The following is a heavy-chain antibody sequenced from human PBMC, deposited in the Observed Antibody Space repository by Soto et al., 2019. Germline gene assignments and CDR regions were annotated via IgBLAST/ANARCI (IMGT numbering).Heavy chain of an antibody. J-gene: IGHJ6*02. V-gene: IGHV1-2*04. Sequence: ASVKVSCKASGYTFTGYYMHWVRQAPGQGLEWMGWINPNSGGTNYAQKFQGWVTMTRDTSISPAYMELSRLRSDDTAVYYCASSARAAAATPLGYYGMDVWGQGTTVTVSS. D-gene: IGHD6-13*01. CDR2: INPNSGGT. CDR3: ASSARAAAATPLGYYGMDV. CDR1: GYTFTGYY.